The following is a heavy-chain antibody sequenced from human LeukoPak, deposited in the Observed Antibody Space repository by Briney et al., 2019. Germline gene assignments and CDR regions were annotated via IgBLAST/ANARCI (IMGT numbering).Heavy chain of an antibody. CDR2: MNPNSGST. CDR3: ARGRSTGYPYYFEY. CDR1: GCTFTSYD. D-gene: IGHD5-12*01. Sequence: ASVKVSCKASGCTFTSYDINWVRQATGQGLGWMGWMNPNSGSTGYAQKFQGRVTITRNTSISTAYMELSGLRSEDTAVYYCARGRSTGYPYYFEYWGQGTLVTVSS. V-gene: IGHV1-8*03. J-gene: IGHJ4*02.